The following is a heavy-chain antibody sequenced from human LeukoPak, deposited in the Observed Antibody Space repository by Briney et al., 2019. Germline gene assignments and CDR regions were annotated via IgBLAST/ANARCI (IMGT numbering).Heavy chain of an antibody. CDR2: IHPGNSDT. CDR3: AGYDILTGYSNYYYGMDV. CDR1: GYTFTIYW. Sequence: GESLKISCEGSGYTFTIYWIGWVRQMPGKGLEWMGIIHPGNSDTRYSPSFQDQVTISADKSISTAYLQWSSLKASDTAMYYCAGYDILTGYSNYYYGMDVWGQGTTVTVSS. D-gene: IGHD3-9*01. V-gene: IGHV5-51*01. J-gene: IGHJ6*02.